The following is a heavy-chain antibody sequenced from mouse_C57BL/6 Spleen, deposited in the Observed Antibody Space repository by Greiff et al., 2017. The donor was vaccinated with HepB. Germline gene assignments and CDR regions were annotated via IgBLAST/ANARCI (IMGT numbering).Heavy chain of an antibody. V-gene: IGHV14-1*01. CDR1: GFNIKDYY. D-gene: IGHD1-1*01. Sequence: EVQLVESGAELVRPGASVKLSCTASGFNIKDYYMHWVKQRPEQGLEWIGRIDPEDGDTEYAPKFQGKATMTADPSSNTAYLQLSSLTSEDTAVYYCTTPYYYGSSWAYWGQGTLVTVAA. J-gene: IGHJ3*01. CDR3: TTPYYYGSSWAY. CDR2: IDPEDGDT.